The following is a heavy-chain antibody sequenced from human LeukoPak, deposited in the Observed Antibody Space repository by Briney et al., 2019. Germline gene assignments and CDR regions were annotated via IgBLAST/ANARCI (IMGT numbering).Heavy chain of an antibody. CDR1: GFTFSSYG. CDR3: AKGEYYDYVWRSYRFNFDY. CDR2: ISYDGSNK. V-gene: IGHV3-30*18. Sequence: GGSLRLSCAASGFTFSSYGMHWVRQAPGKGLEWVAVISYDGSNKYYADSVKGRFTISRDNSKNTLYLQMNSLRAEDTAVYYCAKGEYYDYVWRSYRFNFDYWGQGTLVTVSS. J-gene: IGHJ4*02. D-gene: IGHD3-16*02.